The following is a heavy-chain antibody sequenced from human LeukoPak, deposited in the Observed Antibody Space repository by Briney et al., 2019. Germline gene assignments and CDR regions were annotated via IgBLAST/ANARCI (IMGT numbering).Heavy chain of an antibody. CDR1: GFTFSSYW. J-gene: IGHJ4*02. V-gene: IGHV3-7*01. Sequence: GGSLRLSCAASGFTFSSYWMSWVRQAPGKGPEWVANIKQDGSEKYYVDSVKGRFTISRDNAKNSLYLQMNSLRAEDTAVYYCARGGSSWYLPPYYFDYWGQGTLVTVSS. D-gene: IGHD6-13*01. CDR3: ARGGSSWYLPPYYFDY. CDR2: IKQDGSEK.